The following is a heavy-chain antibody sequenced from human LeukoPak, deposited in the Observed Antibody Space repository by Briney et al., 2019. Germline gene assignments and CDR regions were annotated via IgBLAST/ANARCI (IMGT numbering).Heavy chain of an antibody. CDR3: ARDIVGVTRAFGY. Sequence: SESLSLTCTVSGGSISSYYWSWIRQPPGKGLEWIGYIYYSGNTNYNPSLKSRVTMSVDTSKNQFSLKLSSVTAADTAVYYCARDIVGVTRAFGYWGQGTLATVSS. CDR1: GGSISSYY. V-gene: IGHV4-59*01. J-gene: IGHJ4*02. CDR2: IYYSGNT. D-gene: IGHD1-26*01.